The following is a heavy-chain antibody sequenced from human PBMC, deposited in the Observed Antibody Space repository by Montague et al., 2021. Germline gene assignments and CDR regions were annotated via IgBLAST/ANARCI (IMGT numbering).Heavy chain of an antibody. Sequence: SLRLSCAASGFSFNYYAMAWVRQAPGKGLEWVSAISGGGGYTYYADSVKGRFTISRDSSESTLFLQMNSLRAEDSAVYYCAKGPYDDGSYLLVLESWGQGTLVTVSS. D-gene: IGHD1-26*01. CDR2: ISGGGGYT. CDR1: GFSFNYYA. V-gene: IGHV3-23*01. CDR3: AKGPYDDGSYLLVLES. J-gene: IGHJ5*02.